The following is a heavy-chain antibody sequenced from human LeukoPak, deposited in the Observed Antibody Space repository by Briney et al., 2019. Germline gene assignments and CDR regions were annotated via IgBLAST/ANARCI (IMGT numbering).Heavy chain of an antibody. J-gene: IGHJ4*02. CDR1: GFTFSTYS. Sequence: GVSLRLSCAASGFTFSTYSMNWVRQAPRKGLEWVSSITASSSYTYYADSVKGRFTISRDNTKNSLYLQMNSLRAEDTGIYYCAREDYYESGTDDYWGQGTLVTVFS. D-gene: IGHD3-10*01. CDR2: ITASSSYT. CDR3: AREDYYESGTDDY. V-gene: IGHV3-21*01.